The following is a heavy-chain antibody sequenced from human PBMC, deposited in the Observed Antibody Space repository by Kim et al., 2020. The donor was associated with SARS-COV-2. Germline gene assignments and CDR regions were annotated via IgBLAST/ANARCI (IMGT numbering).Heavy chain of an antibody. CDR1: GYTFTSYA. D-gene: IGHD2-15*01. CDR3: ARSPAFYGGKADAFDI. J-gene: IGHJ3*02. V-gene: IGHV7-4-1*02. CDR2: INTNTGNP. Sequence: ASVKVSCKASGYTFTSYAMNWVRQAPGQGLEWMGWINTNTGNPTYAQGFTGRFVFSLDTSVSTAYLQISSLKAEDTAVYYCARSPAFYGGKADAFDIWGQGTMVTVSS.